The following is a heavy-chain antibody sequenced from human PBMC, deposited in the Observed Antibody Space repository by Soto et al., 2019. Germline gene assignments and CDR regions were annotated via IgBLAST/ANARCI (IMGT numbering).Heavy chain of an antibody. CDR2: IYHSGST. V-gene: IGHV4-38-2*01. CDR3: ARGAPRGIIHDFDS. Sequence: SETLSLTCAVSGYSISTGFNWAWIRQPPGKGLEWIGSIYHSGSTYYNLSLKSRVTISSDASKNQISLKLSSVTAADTALYYCARGAPRGIIHDFDSWGQGSLVTVSS. J-gene: IGHJ4*02. D-gene: IGHD3-10*01. CDR1: GYSISTGFN.